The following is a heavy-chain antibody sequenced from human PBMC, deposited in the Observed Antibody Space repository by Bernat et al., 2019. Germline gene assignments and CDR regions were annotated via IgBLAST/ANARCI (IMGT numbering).Heavy chain of an antibody. CDR3: ARAGDHGDWYFDL. J-gene: IGHJ2*01. Sequence: EVQLLESGGGLVQPGGSLRLSCAASGFTFSSYAMSWVRQAPGKGLEWVSAISGSGGSTYYADSVKGRFTISRDNSKNTLYLQMNSLRAEDTAVYYCARAGDHGDWYFDLWGRGTLVTVSS. D-gene: IGHD7-27*01. CDR2: ISGSGGST. CDR1: GFTFSSYA. V-gene: IGHV3-23*01.